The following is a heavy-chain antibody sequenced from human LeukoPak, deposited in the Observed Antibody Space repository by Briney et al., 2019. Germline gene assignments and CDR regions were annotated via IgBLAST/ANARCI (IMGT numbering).Heavy chain of an antibody. V-gene: IGHV5-51*01. Sequence: GESLKISCKGSGYSFTNYWIGWVRQMPGKGLEWMGIIYPGDSDTRYSPYFQGQVTISADKSISTAYLQWSSLKASDTAIYYCARRSSGKYSDYWGQGTQVTVSS. CDR2: IYPGDSDT. D-gene: IGHD3-22*01. CDR3: ARRSSGKYSDY. CDR1: GYSFTNYW. J-gene: IGHJ4*02.